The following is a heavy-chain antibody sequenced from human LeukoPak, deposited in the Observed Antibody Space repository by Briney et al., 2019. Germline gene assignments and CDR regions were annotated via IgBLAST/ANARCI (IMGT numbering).Heavy chain of an antibody. Sequence: PSEILSLTCTVSGGSVASTGCYWGWIRQPPGKGLEWIGSAYYTGDTYSTPSLKSRLTISVDTSRNQFALTLSSVTAADTAVYYCGRHVSNGWDYHYGLDVWGQGTTVTVSS. CDR3: GRHVSNGWDYHYGLDV. D-gene: IGHD6-19*01. J-gene: IGHJ6*02. CDR1: GGSVASTGCY. V-gene: IGHV4-39*01. CDR2: AYYTGDT.